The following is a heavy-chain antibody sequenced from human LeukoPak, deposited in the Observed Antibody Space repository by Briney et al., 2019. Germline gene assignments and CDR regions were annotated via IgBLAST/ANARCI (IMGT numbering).Heavy chain of an antibody. V-gene: IGHV4-59*11. CDR2: IYYSGST. CDR3: ASTQSIYSGFDY. CDR1: SGYIFTRY. Sequence: PETPFLTSSKGSGYIFTRYWIGCVIRQPPGKGLEWMGYIYYSGSTTYNPSFKSRVTISVDTSKNQFSLKLSSVTAADPAVYYYASTQSIYSGFDYWGQGTLVTVSS. J-gene: IGHJ4*02. D-gene: IGHD5-18*01.